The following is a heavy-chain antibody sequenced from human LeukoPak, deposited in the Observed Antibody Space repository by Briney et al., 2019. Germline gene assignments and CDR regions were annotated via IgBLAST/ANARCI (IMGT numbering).Heavy chain of an antibody. V-gene: IGHV3-23*01. CDR2: ISGSGDTT. Sequence: GGSLRLSCAASRFTFSSYAMSWVRQAPGKGLEWVSGISGSGDTTYYADSVKGRFTISRDNSKNTRYLQMNSLRAEDTAVYYCAKEHCSGGSCYSHYFDYWGQGTLVTVSS. D-gene: IGHD2-15*01. CDR1: RFTFSSYA. J-gene: IGHJ4*02. CDR3: AKEHCSGGSCYSHYFDY.